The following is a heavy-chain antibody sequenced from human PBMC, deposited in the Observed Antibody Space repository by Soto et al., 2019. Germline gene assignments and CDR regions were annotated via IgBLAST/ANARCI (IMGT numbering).Heavy chain of an antibody. CDR2: ISVYSGNT. CDR3: ARVGPRESTYGLDY. CDR1: GYTFTSYG. J-gene: IGHJ4*02. Sequence: QDQLVQSGGEVTKPGASVKVSCKASGYTFTSYGISWVRQAPGQGLEWMGWISVYSGNTKYAEKFQGRVTLTTETSTSTAYMELRSLASDDTAVYYCARVGPRESTYGLDYWGQGTLVTVAP. V-gene: IGHV1-18*04. D-gene: IGHD3-10*01.